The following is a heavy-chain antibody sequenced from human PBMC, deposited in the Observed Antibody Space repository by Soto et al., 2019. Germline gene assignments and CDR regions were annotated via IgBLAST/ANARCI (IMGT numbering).Heavy chain of an antibody. CDR3: ARVGRGVVVPAAVDY. Sequence: SETLSLTCTVSGGSISSGGYYWSWIRQHPGKGLEWIGYIYYSGSTYYNPSLKSRVTISVDTSKNQFSLKLSSVTAADTAVYYCARVGRGVVVPAAVDYWGQGTLVTVSS. J-gene: IGHJ4*02. V-gene: IGHV4-31*03. CDR2: IYYSGST. D-gene: IGHD2-2*01. CDR1: GGSISSGGYY.